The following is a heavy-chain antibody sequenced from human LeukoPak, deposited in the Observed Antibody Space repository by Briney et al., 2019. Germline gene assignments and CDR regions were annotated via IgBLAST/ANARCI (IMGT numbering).Heavy chain of an antibody. CDR1: GFTFNSYA. V-gene: IGHV3-23*01. CDR2: ISGSGDST. CDR3: AKTVSSGWYFFDY. D-gene: IGHD6-19*01. J-gene: IGHJ4*02. Sequence: PGGSLRLSCAASGFTFNSYAMTWVRQAPAKGLEWVSAISGSGDSTYYADSVKGRFTISRDNSKNTLYLQMNSLRAEDTAVYYCAKTVSSGWYFFDYWGQGTLVTVSS.